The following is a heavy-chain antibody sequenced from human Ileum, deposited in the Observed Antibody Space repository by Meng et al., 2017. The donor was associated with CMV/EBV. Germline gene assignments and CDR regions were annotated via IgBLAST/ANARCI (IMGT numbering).Heavy chain of an antibody. V-gene: IGHV3-48*04. J-gene: IGHJ4*02. CDR1: GFTFGTYS. CDR3: ARANPSGIAASSDY. Sequence: GGSRRLSCAASGFTFGTYSMNWVRQAPGKGLEWVSYISSSDSTIYYADSVKGRFTISRDNAKGSLYLQMSSLSAEDTAVYYCARANPSGIAASSDYWGQGTLVTVSS. CDR2: ISSSDSTI. D-gene: IGHD6-13*01.